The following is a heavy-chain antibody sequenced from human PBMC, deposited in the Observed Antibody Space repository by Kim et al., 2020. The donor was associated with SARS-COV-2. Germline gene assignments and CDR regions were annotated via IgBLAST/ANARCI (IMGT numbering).Heavy chain of an antibody. V-gene: IGHV4-34*01. CDR3: ARGDYDILTGRTPQGVRWFDP. D-gene: IGHD3-9*01. Sequence: SETLSLTCAVYGGSFSGYYWSWIRQPPGKGLEWIGEINHSGSTNYNPSLKSRVTISVDTSKNQFSLKLSSVTAADTAVYYCARGDYDILTGRTPQGVRWFDPWGQGTLVTVSS. J-gene: IGHJ5*02. CDR1: GGSFSGYY. CDR2: INHSGST.